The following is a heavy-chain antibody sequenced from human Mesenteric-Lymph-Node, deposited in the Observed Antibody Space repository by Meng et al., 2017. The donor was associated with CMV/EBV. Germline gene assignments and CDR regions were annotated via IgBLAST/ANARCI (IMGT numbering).Heavy chain of an antibody. CDR3: AKDRGIQLGPLDY. V-gene: IGHV3-30*04. J-gene: IGHJ4*02. CDR1: GFTFDNFA. CDR2: VLHDGATK. Sequence: GESLKISCAASGFTFDNFAIHWVRQAPGKGLEWVAVVLHDGATKYYADSVKGRFTIFRDNSKNTLYLQMNSLRAEDTAVYYCAKDRGIQLGPLDYWGQGTLVTVSS. D-gene: IGHD5-18*01.